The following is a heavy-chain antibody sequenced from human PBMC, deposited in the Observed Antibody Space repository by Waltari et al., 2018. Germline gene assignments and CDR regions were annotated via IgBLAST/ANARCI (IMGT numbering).Heavy chain of an antibody. V-gene: IGHV3-15*01. D-gene: IGHD3-16*01. CDR1: GLTFIDAW. CDR2: VKSERAGGTT. Sequence: EVQLVESGGGLVKPGGSLRLSCTASGLTFIDAWVSWVRQAPGKGLEGVGRVKSERAGGTTDYAAPVKRRFTISSDRSKHTLYLEMDSLTVEDTAVYYCTADLPGGLSDYFDYWGQGTLVTVSS. J-gene: IGHJ4*02. CDR3: TADLPGGLSDYFDY.